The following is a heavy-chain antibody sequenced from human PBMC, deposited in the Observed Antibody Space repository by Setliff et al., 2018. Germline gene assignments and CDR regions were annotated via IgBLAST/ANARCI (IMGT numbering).Heavy chain of an antibody. CDR2: FDPGDGET. J-gene: IGHJ3*02. Sequence: RASVKVSCKVYGYTLTEFSINWVRQAPGKGLEWMGDFDPGDGETIYAQKFQGRVTMTEDTSTDTAFMELSSLRSEDTAVYYCARCHGALLYDAFDIWG. V-gene: IGHV1-24*01. D-gene: IGHD4-17*01. CDR3: ARCHGALLYDAFDI. CDR1: GYTLTEFS.